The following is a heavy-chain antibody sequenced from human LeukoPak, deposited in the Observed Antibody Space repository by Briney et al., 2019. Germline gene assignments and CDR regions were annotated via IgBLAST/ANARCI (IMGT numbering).Heavy chain of an antibody. V-gene: IGHV3-23*01. D-gene: IGHD5-18*01. CDR3: VRGYSYGWFDP. CDR1: GFTFSICA. CDR2: ISGSGGST. Sequence: GGSLRLSCAASGFTFSICAMIWVRQAPGKGLEWVSTISGSGGSTHYADSVKGRFTISRDNSKNTLYLQMNSLRAEDTAVYYCVRGYSYGWFDPWGQGTLVTVSS. J-gene: IGHJ5*02.